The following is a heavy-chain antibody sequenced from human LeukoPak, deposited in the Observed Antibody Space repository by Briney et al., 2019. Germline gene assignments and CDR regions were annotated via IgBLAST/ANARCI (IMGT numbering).Heavy chain of an antibody. CDR3: ARFTMVRGVIPFDY. Sequence: SQTLSLTCTVSGGSISSGDYYWSWIRQPPGKGLEWIGYICYSGSTYYNPSLKSRVTISVDTSKNQFSLKLSSVTAADTAVYYCARFTMVRGVIPFDYWGQGTLVTVSS. J-gene: IGHJ4*02. D-gene: IGHD3-10*01. CDR2: ICYSGST. V-gene: IGHV4-30-4*08. CDR1: GGSISSGDYY.